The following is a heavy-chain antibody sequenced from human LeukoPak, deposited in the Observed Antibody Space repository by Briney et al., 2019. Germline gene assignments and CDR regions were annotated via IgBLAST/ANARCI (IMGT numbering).Heavy chain of an antibody. CDR1: GGSISSGSYY. CDR2: IYTSGST. V-gene: IGHV4-61*02. CDR3: ARETMVRGVIIPGFDY. Sequence: SETLSLICTVSGGSISSGSYYWSWIRQPAGKGLEWIGRIYTSGSTNYNPSLKSRVTISVDTSKNQFSLKLSSVTAADTAVYYCARETMVRGVIIPGFDYWGQGTLVTVSS. J-gene: IGHJ4*02. D-gene: IGHD3-10*01.